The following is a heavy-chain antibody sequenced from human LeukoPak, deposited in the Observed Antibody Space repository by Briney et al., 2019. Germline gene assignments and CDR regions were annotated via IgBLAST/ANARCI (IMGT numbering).Heavy chain of an antibody. J-gene: IGHJ4*02. CDR2: ISSSGSTI. V-gene: IGHV3-11*01. CDR1: GFTFSDYY. D-gene: IGHD4-17*01. CDR3: AREALMTTATTTAYYFDY. Sequence: PGGSLRLSCAASGFTFSDYYMSWIRQAPGKGLEWVSYISSSGSTIYYADSVKGRFTISRDNAKNSLYLQMNSLRAEDTAVYYCAREALMTTATTTAYYFDYWGQGTLVTVSS.